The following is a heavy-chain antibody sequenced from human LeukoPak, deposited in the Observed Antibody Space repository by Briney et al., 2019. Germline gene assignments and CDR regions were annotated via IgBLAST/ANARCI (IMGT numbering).Heavy chain of an antibody. CDR3: AAVGWEYSSSPHPMDV. D-gene: IGHD6-6*01. CDR2: IVVGSGNT. J-gene: IGHJ6*02. CDR1: GFTFPSSG. Sequence: SVKVSCKASGFTFPSSGVQWVRQARGQRLEWIGWIVVGSGNTNYAQKFQERVTITRDMSTSTAYMELSSLRSEDTVVYYCAAVGWEYSSSPHPMDVWGQGTTVTVSS. V-gene: IGHV1-58*01.